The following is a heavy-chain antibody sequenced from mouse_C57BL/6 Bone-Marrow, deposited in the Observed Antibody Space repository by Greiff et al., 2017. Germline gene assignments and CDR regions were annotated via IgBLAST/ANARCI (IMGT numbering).Heavy chain of an antibody. J-gene: IGHJ2*01. CDR1: GSTFTNYW. CDR2: IYPGGGYT. Sequence: VQLQQSGAELVRPGTSVKMSCKASGSTFTNYWIGWAKQRPGHGLEWIGDIYPGGGYTNFNEKFKGKATLTADKSSSTAYMQISSLTSEVAAIYYSGRSSWGFDYWGQGTTLRVSS. CDR3: GRSSWGFDY. V-gene: IGHV1-63*01. D-gene: IGHD4-1*01.